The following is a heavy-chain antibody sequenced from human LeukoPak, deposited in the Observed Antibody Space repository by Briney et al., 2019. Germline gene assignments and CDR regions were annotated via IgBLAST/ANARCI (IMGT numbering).Heavy chain of an antibody. D-gene: IGHD2-21*01. V-gene: IGHV3-21*01. CDR3: VRDGSRCGGGRCHSY. CDR2: VTGRPIKT. CDR1: GFPFSSYT. Sequence: GGSLRLSCAASGFPFSSYTLNWVRQAPGKGLEWVSSVTGRPIKTYYGDSVKGRFTISRDNARNSLDLQMNSLTPEDTAVYYCVRDGSRCGGGRCHSYWGQGTLVTVSS. J-gene: IGHJ4*02.